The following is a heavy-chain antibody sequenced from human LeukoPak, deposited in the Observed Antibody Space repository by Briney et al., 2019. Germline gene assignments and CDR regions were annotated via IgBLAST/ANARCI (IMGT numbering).Heavy chain of an antibody. CDR1: GGSISSSSYY. J-gene: IGHJ5*02. CDR3: ARDLWLVTRPRGYFDP. CDR2: MSYSGST. V-gene: IGHV4-39*07. D-gene: IGHD2-21*02. Sequence: NPSETLSLTCTVSGGSISSSSYYWGWIRQPPGKGLEWIGSMSYSGSTYYNPSLKGRLTISVDMSKSQFSLKLSSVTAADTAVYYCARDLWLVTRPRGYFDPWGQGTLVTVSS.